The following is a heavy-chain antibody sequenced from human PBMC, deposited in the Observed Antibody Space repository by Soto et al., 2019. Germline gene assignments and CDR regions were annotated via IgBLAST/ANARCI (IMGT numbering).Heavy chain of an antibody. D-gene: IGHD3-10*01. V-gene: IGHV5-10-1*01. CDR2: IDPSDSYT. Sequence: PGESLKISCKGSGYSFTSYWISWVRQMPGKGLEWMGRIDPSDSYTNYSPSFQGHLTISADKSISTAYLQWSSLKASDTAMYYCARPGGGITMVRGVIMHYYYYYGMDVWGQGTTVTVSS. CDR1: GYSFTSYW. J-gene: IGHJ6*02. CDR3: ARPGGGITMVRGVIMHYYYYYGMDV.